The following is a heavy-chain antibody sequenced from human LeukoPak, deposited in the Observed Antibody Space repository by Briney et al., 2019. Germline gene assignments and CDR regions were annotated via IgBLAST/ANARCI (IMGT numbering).Heavy chain of an antibody. CDR2: ISVSGNT. CDR1: GFTLSSYA. J-gene: IGHJ4*02. V-gene: IGHV3-23*01. Sequence: GGSLRLSCAASGFTLSSYAMSWVRQGPGKGLEWVSAISVSGNTYHADSVKGRFTISRDSYKNPLYLQMNNLRAEDAAVYYCAKAPVTTCSGAYCYPFDYWGGGTMVTVSS. CDR3: AKAPVTTCSGAYCYPFDY. D-gene: IGHD2-15*01.